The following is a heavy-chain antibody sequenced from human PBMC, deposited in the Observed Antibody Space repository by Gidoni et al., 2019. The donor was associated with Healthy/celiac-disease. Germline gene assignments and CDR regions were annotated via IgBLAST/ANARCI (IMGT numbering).Heavy chain of an antibody. D-gene: IGHD2-2*01. CDR1: GFTFSSYG. CDR3: ARDPSECSSTSCPIWFDP. J-gene: IGHJ5*02. CDR2: IWYDGSNK. V-gene: IGHV3-33*01. Sequence: QVQLVESGGGVVQPGRSLRLSCAASGFTFSSYGRPWVRQAQGKGLGWVAVIWYDGSNKYYADSVKGRFTISRDNSKNTLYLQMNSLRAEDTAVYYCARDPSECSSTSCPIWFDPWGQGTLVTVSS.